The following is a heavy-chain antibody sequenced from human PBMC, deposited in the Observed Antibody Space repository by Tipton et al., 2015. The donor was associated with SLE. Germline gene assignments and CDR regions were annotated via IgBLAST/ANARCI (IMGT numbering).Heavy chain of an antibody. CDR2: IYYSGST. CDR1: GGSISSSSYY. J-gene: IGHJ3*02. V-gene: IGHV4-39*07. CDR3: VRGEADVFHI. Sequence: GLVKPSETLSLTCTVSGGSISSSSYYWGWIRQPPGKGLEWIGSIYYSGSTYYNPSLNSRVTISLDMSRNQFSLRLKSVTAADTALYYCVRGEADVFHIWGQGTVVSVSS.